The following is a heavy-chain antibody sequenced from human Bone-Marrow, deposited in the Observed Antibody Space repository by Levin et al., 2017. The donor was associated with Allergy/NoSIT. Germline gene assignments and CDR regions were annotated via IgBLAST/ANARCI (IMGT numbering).Heavy chain of an antibody. CDR1: GFAFNMYA. CDR2: ISHDGNKE. CDR3: ARSVGATVDSWFDP. Sequence: GGSLRLSCAASGFAFNMYAVHWVRQAPGKGLEWVAVISHDGNKEYYADSVKGRFTISRDNSKNTLYLQMNSLRTEDTAVYYCARSVGATVDSWFDPWGQGTLVTVSS. J-gene: IGHJ5*02. D-gene: IGHD1-26*01. V-gene: IGHV3-30-3*01.